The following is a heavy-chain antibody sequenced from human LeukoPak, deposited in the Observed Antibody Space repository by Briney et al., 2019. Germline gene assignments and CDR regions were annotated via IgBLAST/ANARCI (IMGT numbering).Heavy chain of an antibody. CDR2: IYYEGNT. CDR1: GDPISSGSCY. Sequence: ALSLTCYVPGDPISSGSCYWSSMRLLPGKGLDWIGYIYYEGNTYYNPSLKTRVTMSLDTSKNQFSLKLTSVTAADTAVYYCARLPDSSGYYSAAFDIWGHGTMVTVSS. J-gene: IGHJ3*02. CDR3: ARLPDSSGYYSAAFDI. V-gene: IGHV4-31*03. D-gene: IGHD3-22*01.